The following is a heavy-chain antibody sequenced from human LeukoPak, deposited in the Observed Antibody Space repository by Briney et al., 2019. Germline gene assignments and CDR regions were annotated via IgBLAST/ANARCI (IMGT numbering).Heavy chain of an antibody. CDR3: ARSGGAVLFDC. CDR2: INTDGSTT. Sequence: PGGSLRLSCAASGFTFSSYWMHWVRQAPGKGLVWVSRINTDGSTTSYADSVKGRFTISRDNAKNTLYLQMNSLRAEDTAVYYCARSGGAVLFDCWGQGTLVTVSS. J-gene: IGHJ4*02. D-gene: IGHD1-26*01. V-gene: IGHV3-74*01. CDR1: GFTFSSYW.